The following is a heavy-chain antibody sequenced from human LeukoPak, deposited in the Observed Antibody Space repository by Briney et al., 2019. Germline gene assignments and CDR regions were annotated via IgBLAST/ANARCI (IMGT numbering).Heavy chain of an antibody. Sequence: SETLSLTCTVSGGSISSSSYYWGWIRRPPGKGLEWIGSIYYSGSTYYNPSLKSRVTISVDTSKNHFSLKLTSVTAADTAVYYCARHGISLGYCSSTSCPTPDAFDIWGQGTMVTVS. CDR1: GGSISSSSYY. D-gene: IGHD2-2*01. J-gene: IGHJ3*02. CDR2: IYYSGST. CDR3: ARHGISLGYCSSTSCPTPDAFDI. V-gene: IGHV4-39*01.